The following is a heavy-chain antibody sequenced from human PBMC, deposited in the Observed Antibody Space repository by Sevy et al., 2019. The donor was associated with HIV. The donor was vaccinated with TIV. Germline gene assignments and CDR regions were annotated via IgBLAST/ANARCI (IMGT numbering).Heavy chain of an antibody. CDR2: IYYSGST. CDR1: GGSISSSSYY. V-gene: IGHV4-39*01. J-gene: IGHJ4*02. D-gene: IGHD3-16*02. Sequence: SETLSLTCTVSGGSISSSSYYWGWIRQPPGKGLEWIGSIYYSGSTYYNPSLKSRVTISVDTSKNQFSLKLSSVTAADTAVYYCARRGYDYIWGSYRRYYFDYWGQGTLVTVSS. CDR3: ARRGYDYIWGSYRRYYFDY.